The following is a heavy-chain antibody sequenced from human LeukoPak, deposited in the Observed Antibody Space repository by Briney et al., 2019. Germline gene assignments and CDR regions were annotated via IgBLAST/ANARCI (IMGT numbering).Heavy chain of an antibody. J-gene: IGHJ4*02. D-gene: IGHD1-26*01. CDR2: IIPIFGTA. Sequence: SVKVSCKASGGTFSSYAISLVRQAPGRGLEWMGGIIPIFGTANYAQKFQGRATITTDESTSTAYMELSSLRSEDTAVYYCARDRYSGSYVLDYWGRGTLVTVSS. CDR3: ARDRYSGSYVLDY. V-gene: IGHV1-69*05. CDR1: GGTFSSYA.